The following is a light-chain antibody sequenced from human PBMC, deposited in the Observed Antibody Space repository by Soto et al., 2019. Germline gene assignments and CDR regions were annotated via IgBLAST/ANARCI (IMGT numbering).Light chain of an antibody. CDR3: QQYNSYSYT. CDR2: KAS. Sequence: DIQMTQSPSTLSASVGDRVTITCRASQSISSWLAWYQQKPGKAPKLLSYKASSLESGVPSRFSGTGFGTEFTATISSLQTDDFANYYCQQYNSYSYTFGQGTKLEIK. J-gene: IGKJ2*01. CDR1: QSISSW. V-gene: IGKV1-5*03.